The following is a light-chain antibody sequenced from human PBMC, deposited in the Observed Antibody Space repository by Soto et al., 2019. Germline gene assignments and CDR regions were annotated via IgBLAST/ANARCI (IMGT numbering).Light chain of an antibody. CDR2: GAS. Sequence: DIQMTQSPSFVSASVGDRVAITCRASQGIGSWLAWYQQKPGEAPKLLIYGASALRSGVPSRFSGSGSGTDFTLTISSLQPEDFATYYCQQSNSFPLTFGGGTKVEIK. CDR1: QGIGSW. J-gene: IGKJ4*01. V-gene: IGKV1-12*01. CDR3: QQSNSFPLT.